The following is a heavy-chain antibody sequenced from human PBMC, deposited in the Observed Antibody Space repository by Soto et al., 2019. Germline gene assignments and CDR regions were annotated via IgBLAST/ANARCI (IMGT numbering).Heavy chain of an antibody. V-gene: IGHV3-48*02. CDR2: ISSSSSTI. CDR3: ARVGRGYYYYGMDV. CDR1: GFTFSSYS. J-gene: IGHJ6*02. D-gene: IGHD3-10*01. Sequence: HPGGSLRLSCAASGFTFSSYSMNWVRQAPGKGLEWVSYISSSSSTIYYADSVKGRFTISRDNAKNSLYLQMNSLRDEDTAVYYCARVGRGYYYYGMDVWGQGTTVTVSS.